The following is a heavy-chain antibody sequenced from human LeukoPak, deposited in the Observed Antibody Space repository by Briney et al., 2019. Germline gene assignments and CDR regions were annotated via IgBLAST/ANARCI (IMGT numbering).Heavy chain of an antibody. CDR2: ISAYNGNT. D-gene: IGHD6-19*01. J-gene: IGHJ6*02. Sequence: ASVKVSCKASGYTFTSYGISWVRQAPGQGLEWMGWISAYNGNTNYAQKLQGWVTMTRDTSISTAYMELSRLRSDDTAVYYCARGTVAGTGLFYYYYGMDVWGQGTTVTVSS. CDR3: ARGTVAGTGLFYYYYGMDV. V-gene: IGHV1-18*01. CDR1: GYTFTSYG.